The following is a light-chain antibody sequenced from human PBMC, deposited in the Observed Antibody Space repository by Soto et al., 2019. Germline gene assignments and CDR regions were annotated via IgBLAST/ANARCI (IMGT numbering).Light chain of an antibody. CDR1: QGISNY. Sequence: DIQRTQSPSSLSASVGDRVTITCRASQGISNYLAWYQQKPGKVPKLLIYAASTLQSGVPSRFSGSGSGTDSTLTISSLQPEDVATYYCQKYNGAPWTFGQGTKVEIE. CDR3: QKYNGAPWT. J-gene: IGKJ1*01. CDR2: AAS. V-gene: IGKV1-27*01.